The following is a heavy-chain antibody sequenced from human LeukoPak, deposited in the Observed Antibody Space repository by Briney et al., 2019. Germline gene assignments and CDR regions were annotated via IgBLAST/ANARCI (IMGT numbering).Heavy chain of an antibody. V-gene: IGHV3-23*01. J-gene: IGHJ4*02. CDR3: AKDARRTSGWYFFDY. Sequence: PGGSLRLSCAASGFAFSSQAMGGVRQAPGKGLERVSVISDSGGITYYADSVKGRFTISRDNSKNTLFLQMNSLRAEDTAVYFCAKDARRTSGWYFFDYWGQGTLVTVSS. D-gene: IGHD6-19*01. CDR2: ISDSGGIT. CDR1: GFAFSSQA.